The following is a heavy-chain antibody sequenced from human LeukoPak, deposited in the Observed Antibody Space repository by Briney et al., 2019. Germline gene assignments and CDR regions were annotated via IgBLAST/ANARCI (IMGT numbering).Heavy chain of an antibody. J-gene: IGHJ6*03. Sequence: PGGSLRLSCAASGFTFSTFAMNWVRQAPGKGLEWVSYISSSGSTIYYADSVKGRFTISRDNAKNSLHLQMNSLRAEDTAVYYCARVDIVVVPAATGYYYYYYMDVWGKGTTVTISS. D-gene: IGHD2-2*01. V-gene: IGHV3-48*03. CDR2: ISSSGSTI. CDR1: GFTFSTFA. CDR3: ARVDIVVVPAATGYYYYYYMDV.